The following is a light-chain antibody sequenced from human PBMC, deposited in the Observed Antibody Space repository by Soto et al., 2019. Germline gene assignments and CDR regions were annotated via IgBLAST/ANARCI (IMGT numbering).Light chain of an antibody. CDR3: SSYACSNNFV. J-gene: IGLJ1*01. CDR2: EVS. V-gene: IGLV2-8*01. Sequence: QSVLTQPPSAPESPGQSVTISCTGTSRDVGGYNYVSWYQQQPGKAPKLMKYEVSKRPSGVLDRFSGSKSGYTASLTVSCFQAEDVADYYCSSYACSNNFVFGTGTKVTV. CDR1: SRDVGGYNY.